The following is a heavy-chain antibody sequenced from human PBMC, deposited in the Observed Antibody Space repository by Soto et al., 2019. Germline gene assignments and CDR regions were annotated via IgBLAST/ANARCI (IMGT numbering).Heavy chain of an antibody. Sequence: QVQLVQSGAEVKKPGASVKVSCKASGDTFTGDEITWVRQATGQGLEWMGWMNLNGGNTGYAQTFQGRVSMTGNPSISTDYIELSSLRSEDTAVYYCARVPRGSRYFYYLDVWGKGTTVIVSS. J-gene: IGHJ6*03. D-gene: IGHD3-16*01. CDR2: MNLNGGNT. CDR1: GDTFTGDE. CDR3: ARVPRGSRYFYYLDV. V-gene: IGHV1-8*01.